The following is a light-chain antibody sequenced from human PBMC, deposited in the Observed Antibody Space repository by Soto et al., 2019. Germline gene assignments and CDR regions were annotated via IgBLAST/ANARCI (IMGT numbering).Light chain of an antibody. Sequence: EIVLTQSPGTLSLSPGERATLSCRASQSVSSSYLAWYQQKPGQAPRLLIYGASSRATGIPDRFSGSGSGTDCNLTISRLEPEDFAVYYCQQNGSSPWTFGQGTKVDIK. CDR2: GAS. V-gene: IGKV3-20*01. CDR3: QQNGSSPWT. CDR1: QSVSSSY. J-gene: IGKJ1*01.